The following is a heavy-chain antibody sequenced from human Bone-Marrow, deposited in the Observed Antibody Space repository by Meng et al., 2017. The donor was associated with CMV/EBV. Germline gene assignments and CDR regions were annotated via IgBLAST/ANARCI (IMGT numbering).Heavy chain of an antibody. CDR1: GFTFSSYS. Sequence: GESLKISCAASGFTFSSYSMNWVRQAPGKGLEWVSYISSSSSTIYYADSVKGRFTMSRDNSKNTLYLQMNSLRAEDTAAYYCALDSSYYDSSRPRFDHWGQGTLVTVSS. CDR2: ISSSSSTI. D-gene: IGHD3-22*01. CDR3: ALDSSYYDSSRPRFDH. J-gene: IGHJ4*02. V-gene: IGHV3-48*01.